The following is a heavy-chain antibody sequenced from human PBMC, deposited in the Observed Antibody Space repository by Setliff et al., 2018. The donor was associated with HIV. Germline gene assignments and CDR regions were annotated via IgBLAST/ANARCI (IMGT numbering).Heavy chain of an antibody. J-gene: IGHJ6*03. CDR3: ARGLAVAGKSYYYYHYMDV. Sequence: GASVKVSCKASGYTFTSYDINWVRQATGQGLEWMGWMSPNSGNAGYAQKFQGRVTMTRNTSISTAYMELSSLRSEDTAVYYCARGLAVAGKSYYYYHYMDVWGKGTTVTVSS. V-gene: IGHV1-8*01. CDR2: MSPNSGNA. CDR1: GYTFTSYD. D-gene: IGHD6-19*01.